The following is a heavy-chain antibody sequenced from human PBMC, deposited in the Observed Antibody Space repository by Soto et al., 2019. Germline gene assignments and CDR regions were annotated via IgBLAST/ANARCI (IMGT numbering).Heavy chain of an antibody. J-gene: IGHJ2*01. D-gene: IGHD2-2*02. V-gene: IGHV1-18*01. Sequence: ASVKVSCKASDYTFTSYGISWVRQAPGQGLEWMGWISAYNGNTNYAQKLQGRVTMTTDTSTSTAYMELRSLRSDDTAVYYCARDFTDIVVVPAAIPSWYFDLWGRGTLVTVSS. CDR2: ISAYNGNT. CDR3: ARDFTDIVVVPAAIPSWYFDL. CDR1: DYTFTSYG.